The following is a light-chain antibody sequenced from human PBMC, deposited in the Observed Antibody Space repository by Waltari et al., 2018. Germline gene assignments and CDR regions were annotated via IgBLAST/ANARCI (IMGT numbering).Light chain of an antibody. V-gene: IGKV3-20*01. Sequence: SWRGSQSVSRSLAWYQQKAGQAPKLLIYGASRRGTGIPDRVSGSGAGKEFRFNNRQLEPEDFGVYYLQQYVRLPGKFGQGTKVEIK. CDR3: QQYVRLPGK. CDR1: QSVSRS. CDR2: GAS. J-gene: IGKJ1*01.